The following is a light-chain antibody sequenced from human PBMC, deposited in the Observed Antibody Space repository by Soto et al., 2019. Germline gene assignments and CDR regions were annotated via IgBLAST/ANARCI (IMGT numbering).Light chain of an antibody. J-gene: IGKJ1*01. CDR3: QQYNSYWT. CDR1: QSISSW. CDR2: DAS. Sequence: DIQMTQSPSTLSASVGARVPITCRASQSISSWLAWYQQNPGKAPKLLIYDASSLESGVPSRFSGSGSGTEFTLTISSLQPDDFATYYCQQYNSYWTFGQGTKVDI. V-gene: IGKV1-5*01.